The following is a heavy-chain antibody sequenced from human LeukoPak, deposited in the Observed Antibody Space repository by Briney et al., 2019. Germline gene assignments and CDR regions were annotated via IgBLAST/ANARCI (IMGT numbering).Heavy chain of an antibody. Sequence: GGSLRLSCAASGFTFSDYYMSWIRQAPGKGLERISYISGSGNTIYYADSVKGRFTISRGNAKNSLFLQMNSLRAEDTAVYYCATGGQRYFQYWGQGTLVTVSS. CDR2: ISGSGNTI. CDR1: GFTFSDYY. V-gene: IGHV3-11*04. J-gene: IGHJ1*01. D-gene: IGHD3-16*01. CDR3: ATGGQRYFQY.